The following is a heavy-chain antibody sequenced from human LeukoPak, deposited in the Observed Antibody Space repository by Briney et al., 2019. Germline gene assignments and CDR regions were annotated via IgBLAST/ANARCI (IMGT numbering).Heavy chain of an antibody. J-gene: IGHJ4*02. CDR1: GYTFTSYY. CDR2: INPSGGST. Sequence: ASVKVSCKASGYTFTSYYMHWARQAPGQGLEWMGIINPSGGSTSYAQKFQGRVTMTRDTSTSTVYMELSSLRSEDTAVYYCARVAWELPGDYWGQGTLVTVSS. CDR3: ARVAWELPGDY. D-gene: IGHD1-26*01. V-gene: IGHV1-46*01.